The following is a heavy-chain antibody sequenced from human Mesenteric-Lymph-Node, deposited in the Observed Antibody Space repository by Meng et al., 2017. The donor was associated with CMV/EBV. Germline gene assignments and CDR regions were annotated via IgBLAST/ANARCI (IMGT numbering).Heavy chain of an antibody. J-gene: IGHJ5*02. D-gene: IGHD2-2*01. CDR2: IYYSGST. Sequence: VYGGSISSYYWNWIRQPPGKGLEWIGCIYYSGSTSYNPSLKSRVTMSVDTSKKQFSLKLSSVTAADTAVYYCARGVVPDAVNWFDPWGQGTLVTVSS. V-gene: IGHV4-59*08. CDR1: GGSISSYY. CDR3: ARGVVPDAVNWFDP.